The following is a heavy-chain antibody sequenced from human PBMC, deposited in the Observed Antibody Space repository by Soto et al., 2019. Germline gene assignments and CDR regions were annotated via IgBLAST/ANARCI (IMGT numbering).Heavy chain of an antibody. V-gene: IGHV5-10-1*01. D-gene: IGHD6-13*01. CDR1: GYSFTSYW. Sequence: GASLKISCKGSGYSFTSYWISWVRQMPGKGLEWMGRIDPSDSYTNYSPSFQGHVTISADKSISTAYLQWSSLKASDTAMYYCARHKIAAAGTELNYYYGMDVWGQGTTVTVSS. CDR3: ARHKIAAAGTELNYYYGMDV. J-gene: IGHJ6*02. CDR2: IDPSDSYT.